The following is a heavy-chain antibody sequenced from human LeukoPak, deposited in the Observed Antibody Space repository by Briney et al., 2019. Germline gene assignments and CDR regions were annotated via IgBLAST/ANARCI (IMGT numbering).Heavy chain of an antibody. CDR1: GFAFSSSA. J-gene: IGHJ5*02. Sequence: QPGGSLILSCSASGFAFSSSAMHWVRQAPGEGLEYVSAISSNGGSTYYADSVKGRFTISRDNSKNTLYLQMNSLRAEDTAVYYCAKGAKRILSSSNGVIPWFDPWGQGTLVTVSS. D-gene: IGHD2-2*01. V-gene: IGHV3-64*04. CDR3: AKGAKRILSSSNGVIPWFDP. CDR2: ISSNGGST.